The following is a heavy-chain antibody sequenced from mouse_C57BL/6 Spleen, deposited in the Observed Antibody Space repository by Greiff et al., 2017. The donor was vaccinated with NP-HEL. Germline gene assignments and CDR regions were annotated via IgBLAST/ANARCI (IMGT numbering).Heavy chain of an antibody. V-gene: IGHV3-6*01. CDR3: ARVRDYDLGWFAY. J-gene: IGHJ3*01. Sequence: DVQLQESGPGLVKPSQSLSLTCSVTGYSITSGYYWNWIRQFPGNKLEWMGYISYDGSNNYNPSLKNRISITRDTSKNQFFLKLNSVTTEDTATYYCARVRDYDLGWFAYWGQGTLVTVSA. CDR1: GYSITSGYY. D-gene: IGHD2-4*01. CDR2: ISYDGSN.